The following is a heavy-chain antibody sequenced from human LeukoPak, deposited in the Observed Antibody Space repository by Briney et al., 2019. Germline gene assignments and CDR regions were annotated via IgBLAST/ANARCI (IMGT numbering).Heavy chain of an antibody. CDR3: ARERVVSVAGTRARWFDP. CDR2: IYYSGSS. J-gene: IGHJ5*02. CDR1: GGSLSSYY. V-gene: IGHV4-59*01. D-gene: IGHD6-19*01. Sequence: SETLSLTCTVSGGSLSSYYWSWIRQPPGKGLEWIGYIYYSGSSHYNPSLKSRVTISLDTSKNLFSLRLNSMTAADTAVYYCARERVVSVAGTRARWFDPWGQETLVTVSS.